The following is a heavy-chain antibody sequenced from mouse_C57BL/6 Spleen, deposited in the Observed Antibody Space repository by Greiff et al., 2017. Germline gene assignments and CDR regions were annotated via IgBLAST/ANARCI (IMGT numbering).Heavy chain of an antibody. V-gene: IGHV1-55*01. J-gene: IGHJ2*01. CDR2: IYPGSGST. Sequence: QVQLQQPGAELVKPGASVKMSCKASGYTFTSYWITWVKQRPGQGLEWIGDIYPGSGSTNYNEKFKSKATLTVDTSSSTAYMQLSSLTSEDSAVYYCARAGGEFSTTVVAPFDYWGQGTTLTVSS. CDR1: GYTFTSYW. D-gene: IGHD1-1*01. CDR3: ARAGGEFSTTVVAPFDY.